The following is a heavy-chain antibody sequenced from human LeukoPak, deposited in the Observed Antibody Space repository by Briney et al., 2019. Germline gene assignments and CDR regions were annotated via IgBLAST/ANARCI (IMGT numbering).Heavy chain of an antibody. J-gene: IGHJ4*02. CDR1: GFTVSSND. D-gene: IGHD2-15*01. CDR2: IKSKTDGGTT. V-gene: IGHV3-15*01. Sequence: GGSLRLSCAASGFTVSSNDMSWVRQAPGKGLEWVGRIKSKTDGGTTDYAAPVKGRFTISRDDSKNTLYLQMNSLKTEDTAVYYCTTQPTVGYCSGGSCYYFDYWGQGTLVTVSS. CDR3: TTQPTVGYCSGGSCYYFDY.